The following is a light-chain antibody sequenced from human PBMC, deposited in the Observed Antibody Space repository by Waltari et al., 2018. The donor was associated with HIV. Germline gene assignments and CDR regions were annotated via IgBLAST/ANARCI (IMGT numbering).Light chain of an antibody. CDR3: AAWDGSLNGHVV. CDR2: SNN. Sequence: QSVLTQPPSASGTPGQRVTIPCSGSSSNIGSNTVHWYQQLPGTAPKLLIYSNNQRPSGVPDRFSGSKSGTSASLAISGLQSEDEADYYCAAWDGSLNGHVVFGGGTKLTVL. J-gene: IGLJ2*01. CDR1: SSNIGSNT. V-gene: IGLV1-44*01.